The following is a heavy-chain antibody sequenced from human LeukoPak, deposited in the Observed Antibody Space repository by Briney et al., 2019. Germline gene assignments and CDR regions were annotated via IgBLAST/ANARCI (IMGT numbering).Heavy chain of an antibody. V-gene: IGHV1-8*01. Sequence: ASVTVSCKASGYTFTNHDIIWVRQATGQGLEWMGWMNPNNVNTGYAQKFQGRVTTTRNTSISTAYMELSSLTSEDTAVYFCARGLRVRSSSGYYYYYMDVWGKGTTVTVSS. CDR3: ARGLRVRSSSGYYYYYMDV. CDR2: MNPNNVNT. D-gene: IGHD6-6*01. CDR1: GYTFTNHD. J-gene: IGHJ6*03.